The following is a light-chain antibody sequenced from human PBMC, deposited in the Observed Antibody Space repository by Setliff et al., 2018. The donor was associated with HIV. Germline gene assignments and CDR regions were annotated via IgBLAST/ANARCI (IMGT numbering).Light chain of an antibody. J-gene: IGLJ1*01. Sequence: QSALTQPASVSGSPGQSITISCTGTSSDVGGYNFVSWYQQHPGKAPKLIIYEVIKRPSGTSDRFSGSRSGNTASLTISGLQAKDEADYYCCSYAGTRFFYIFGSGTK. CDR2: EVI. V-gene: IGLV2-23*02. CDR1: SSDVGGYNF. CDR3: CSYAGTRFFYI.